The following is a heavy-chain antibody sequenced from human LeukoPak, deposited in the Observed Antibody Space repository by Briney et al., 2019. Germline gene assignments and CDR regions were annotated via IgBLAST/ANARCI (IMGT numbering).Heavy chain of an antibody. CDR1: GYTFITYG. J-gene: IGHJ5*02. D-gene: IGHD3-3*01. Sequence: ASVKVSCKASGYTFITYGINWVRQAPGQGLEWMGWINTNTGNPTYAQGFTGRFVFSLDTSVSTAYLQISSLKAEDTAVYYCARGRFLEWLLSAEANWFDPWGQGTLVTVSS. V-gene: IGHV7-4-1*02. CDR2: INTNTGNP. CDR3: ARGRFLEWLLSAEANWFDP.